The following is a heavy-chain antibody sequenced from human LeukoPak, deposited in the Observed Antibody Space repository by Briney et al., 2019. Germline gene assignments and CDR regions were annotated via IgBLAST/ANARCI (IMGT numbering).Heavy chain of an antibody. V-gene: IGHV1-18*01. J-gene: IGHJ6*02. CDR3: ASVDGGDCFSCMDV. D-gene: IGHD2-21*02. CDR1: GYTFTSYG. CDR2: ISAYNGNT. Sequence: GASVKVSCKASGYTFTSYGISWVRQAPGQGLEWMGWISAYNGNTNYAQKLQGRVTMTTDTSTSTAYMELRSLRSEDTAVYYCASVDGGDCFSCMDVWGQGTTVTVSS.